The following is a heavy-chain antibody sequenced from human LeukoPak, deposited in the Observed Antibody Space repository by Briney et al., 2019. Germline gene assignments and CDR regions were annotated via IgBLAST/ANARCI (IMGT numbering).Heavy chain of an antibody. CDR1: GFTVSSNY. Sequence: GGSLRLSCAASGFTVSSNYMSWVRQAPGKGLEWVSAISGSGGSTYYADSVKGRFTISRDNSKNTLYLQMNSLRAEDTAVYYCAKDYVHYGSGTVDYWGQGTLVTVSS. CDR2: ISGSGGST. D-gene: IGHD3-10*01. J-gene: IGHJ4*02. V-gene: IGHV3-23*01. CDR3: AKDYVHYGSGTVDY.